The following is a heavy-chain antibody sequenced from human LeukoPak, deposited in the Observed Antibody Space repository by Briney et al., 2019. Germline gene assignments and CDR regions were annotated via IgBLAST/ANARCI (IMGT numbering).Heavy chain of an antibody. Sequence: ASVKVSCKASGYTFTGYYMHWVRQAPGQGLEWMGWINPNSGGANYAQKFQGRVTMTRDTSISTAYMELSRLRSDDTAVYYCARVDFSSGYYYYFDYWGQGILVTVSS. CDR1: GYTFTGYY. CDR3: ARVDFSSGYYYYFDY. CDR2: INPNSGGA. D-gene: IGHD3-22*01. V-gene: IGHV1-2*02. J-gene: IGHJ4*02.